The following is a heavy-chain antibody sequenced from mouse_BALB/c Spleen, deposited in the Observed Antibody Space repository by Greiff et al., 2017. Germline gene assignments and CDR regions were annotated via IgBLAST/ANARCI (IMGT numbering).Heavy chain of an antibody. V-gene: IGHV5-6-3*01. CDR2: INSNGGST. CDR1: GFTFSSYG. J-gene: IGHJ2*01. Sequence: EVQVVESGGGLVQPGGSLKLSCAASGFTFSSYGMSWVRQTPDKRLELVATINSNGGSTYYPDSVKGRFTISRDNAKNTLYLQMSSLKSEDTAMYYCARDRTGYFDYWGQGTTLTVSS. CDR3: ARDRTGYFDY.